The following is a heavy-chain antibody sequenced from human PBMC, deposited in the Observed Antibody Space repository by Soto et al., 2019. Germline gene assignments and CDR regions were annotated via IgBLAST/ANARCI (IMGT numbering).Heavy chain of an antibody. CDR2: INHSGST. CDR1: GGSFSGYY. J-gene: IGHJ4*02. CDR3: ARAIKLGYCSSTSCYARHSGYDRRGYFDY. V-gene: IGHV4-34*01. Sequence: SETLSLTCAVYGGSFSGYYWSWIRQPPGKGLEWIGEINHSGSTNYNPSLKSRVTISVDTSKNQFSLKLSSVTAADTAVYYCARAIKLGYCSSTSCYARHSGYDRRGYFDYWGQGTLVTGSS. D-gene: IGHD2-2*01.